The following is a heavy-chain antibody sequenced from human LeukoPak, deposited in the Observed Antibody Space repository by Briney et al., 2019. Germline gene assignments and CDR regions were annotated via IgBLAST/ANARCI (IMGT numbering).Heavy chain of an antibody. V-gene: IGHV4-61*02. CDR1: GGSISSGSYY. Sequence: SETLSLTCTVSGGSISSGSYYRSWIRQPAGKGLEWIGRIYTSGSTNYNPSLKSRVTISVDTSKNQFSLKLSSVTAADTAVYYCARALWFGELPDYWGQGTLVTVSS. CDR2: IYTSGST. J-gene: IGHJ4*02. D-gene: IGHD3-10*01. CDR3: ARALWFGELPDY.